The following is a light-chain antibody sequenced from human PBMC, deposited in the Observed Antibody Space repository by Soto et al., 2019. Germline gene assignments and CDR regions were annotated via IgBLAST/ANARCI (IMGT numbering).Light chain of an antibody. V-gene: IGKV3-11*01. CDR1: QFLSSY. Sequence: EVVLKQYPATLSLAPGERATLSCRASQFLSSYLAWYQQKPGQPPRLLIYDTSNRATGIPARFSGSRSGTDFSLTISSLEPEDFGVYFCHQRNKFGQGTRLEIK. CDR3: HQRNK. CDR2: DTS. J-gene: IGKJ5*01.